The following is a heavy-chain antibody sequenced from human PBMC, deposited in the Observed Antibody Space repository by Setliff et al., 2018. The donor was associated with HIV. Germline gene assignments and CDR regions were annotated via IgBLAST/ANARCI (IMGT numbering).Heavy chain of an antibody. J-gene: IGHJ4*02. V-gene: IGHV3-23*01. CDR2: ISASGGST. D-gene: IGHD1-26*01. CDR3: ARVKPHLRRSGSYWIVDY. CDR1: GFTFSSYT. Sequence: GGSLRLSCAASGFTFSSYTMSWVRQAPGKGLEWVSAISASGGSTYYADFVKGRFTISRDNAKNSLYLQMNSLRAEDTAVYYRARVKPHLRRSGSYWIVDYWGQGTLVTVSS.